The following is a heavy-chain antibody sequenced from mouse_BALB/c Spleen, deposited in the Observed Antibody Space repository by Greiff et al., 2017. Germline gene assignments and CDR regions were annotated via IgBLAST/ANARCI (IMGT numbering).Heavy chain of an antibody. CDR3: ARVGTDWYFDV. Sequence: VQLKQSGAELVKPGASVKLSCTASGFNIKDTYMHWVKQRPEQGLEWIGRIDPANGNTKYDPKFQGKATITADTSSNTAYLQLSSLTSEDTAVYYCARVGTDWYFDVWGAGTTVTVSS. V-gene: IGHV14-3*02. D-gene: IGHD4-1*01. J-gene: IGHJ1*01. CDR1: GFNIKDTY. CDR2: IDPANGNT.